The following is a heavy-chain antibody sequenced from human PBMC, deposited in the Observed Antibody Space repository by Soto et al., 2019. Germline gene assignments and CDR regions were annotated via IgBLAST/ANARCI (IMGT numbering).Heavy chain of an antibody. V-gene: IGHV4-59*01. D-gene: IGHD5-18*01. CDR2: IYSSGST. Sequence: PSETLSLTCTVSGGAISNYYWTWIRQSPGKGLEWIGYIYSSGSTHYNPSLQNRVTISIDTSKNQVSLKVNSVTAADTAVYYCARDHPHSYGVYYFDYWGQG. CDR3: ARDHPHSYGVYYFDY. CDR1: GGAISNYY. J-gene: IGHJ4*02.